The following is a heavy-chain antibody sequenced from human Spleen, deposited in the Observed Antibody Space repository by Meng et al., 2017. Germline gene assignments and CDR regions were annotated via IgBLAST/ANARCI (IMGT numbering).Heavy chain of an antibody. J-gene: IGHJ4*02. V-gene: IGHV3-23*01. D-gene: IGHD1-1*01. CDR2: ISASGATP. CDR1: GFTFNGYV. CDR3: AKSYCTTIICPLDY. Sequence: GESLKISCAASGFTFNGYVMTWVRQAPGKGLEWVSSISASGATPYYADSVTGRFTISRDNSKNTLDLQMDSLRAEDTAVYYCAKSYCTTIICPLDYWGQGTLVTVSS.